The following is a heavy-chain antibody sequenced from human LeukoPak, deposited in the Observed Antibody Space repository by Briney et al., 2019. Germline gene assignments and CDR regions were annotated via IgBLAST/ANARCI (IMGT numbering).Heavy chain of an antibody. D-gene: IGHD3-10*01. V-gene: IGHV4-59*05. Sequence: SETLSLTCTVSGGSISSYYWSWIRQPAGKGLEWIGSIYYSGSTYYNPSLKSRVTISVDTSKNQFSLKLSSVTAADTAVYYCARGLWFGELLDAFDIWGQGTMVTVSS. CDR2: IYYSGST. CDR1: GGSISSYY. J-gene: IGHJ3*02. CDR3: ARGLWFGELLDAFDI.